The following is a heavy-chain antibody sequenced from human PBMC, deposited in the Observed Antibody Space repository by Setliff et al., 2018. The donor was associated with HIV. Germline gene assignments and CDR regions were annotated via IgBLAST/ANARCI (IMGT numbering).Heavy chain of an antibody. V-gene: IGHV4-31*03. J-gene: IGHJ1*01. D-gene: IGHD2-15*01. Sequence: LSLTCTVTGGSISSGGFYWTWIRQHPGKGLEWIGYIYNSASTNYNPSLKSRVTMSVDKSKNQFSLRLSSVTAADTAVYYCARARRAGSGPKYFQHWGQGTLVTVSS. CDR2: IYNSAST. CDR1: GGSISSGGFY. CDR3: ARARRAGSGPKYFQH.